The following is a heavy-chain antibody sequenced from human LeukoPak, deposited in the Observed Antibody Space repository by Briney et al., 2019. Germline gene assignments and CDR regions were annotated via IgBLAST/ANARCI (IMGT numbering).Heavy chain of an antibody. V-gene: IGHV3-23*01. J-gene: IGHJ4*02. Sequence: GGSLRLSCAASGFTFSSYAMSWVRQAPGKGLEWVSAISGSGGSTYYADSVKGRFTISRDNSKNTLYLQMNSLRAEDAAVYYCAKEEYCSSTTCLDYWGQGTLVTVSS. D-gene: IGHD2-2*01. CDR1: GFTFSSYA. CDR2: ISGSGGST. CDR3: AKEEYCSSTTCLDY.